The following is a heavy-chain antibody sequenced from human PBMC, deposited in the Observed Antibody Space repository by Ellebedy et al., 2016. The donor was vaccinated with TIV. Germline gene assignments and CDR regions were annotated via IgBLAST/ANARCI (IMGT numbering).Heavy chain of an antibody. CDR1: GFGVSANY. CDR3: ARVDRGLAFDY. CDR2: IFSAGTT. Sequence: GGSLRPSCAVSGFGVSANYLSWVRQAPGKGLEWVSIIFSAGTTYHADSVKGRFTISRDTSKNMVYLQMNSLRAEDTAVYYCARVDRGLAFDYWGRGTLVTVSS. J-gene: IGHJ4*02. V-gene: IGHV3-53*01. D-gene: IGHD3-22*01.